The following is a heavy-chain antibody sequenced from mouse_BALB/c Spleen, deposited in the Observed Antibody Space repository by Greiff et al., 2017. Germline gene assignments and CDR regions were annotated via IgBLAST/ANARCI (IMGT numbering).Heavy chain of an antibody. V-gene: IGHV5-12-1*01. D-gene: IGHD2-1*01. Sequence: DVKLVESGGGLVKPGGSLKLSCAASGFAFSSYDMSWVRQTPEKRLEWVAYISSGGGSTYYPDTVKGRFTISRDNAKNTLYLQMSSLKSEDTAMYYCARHGNYVFDYWGQGTTLTVSS. J-gene: IGHJ2*01. CDR1: GFAFSSYD. CDR3: ARHGNYVFDY. CDR2: ISSGGGST.